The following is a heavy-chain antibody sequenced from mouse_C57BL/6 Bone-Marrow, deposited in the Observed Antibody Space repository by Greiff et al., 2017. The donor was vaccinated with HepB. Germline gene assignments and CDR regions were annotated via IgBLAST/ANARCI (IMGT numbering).Heavy chain of an antibody. CDR2: IDPSDSYT. V-gene: IGHV1-69*01. J-gene: IGHJ3*01. CDR1: GYTFTSYW. Sequence: QVQLQQSGAELVMPGASVKLSCKASGYTFTSYWMHWVKQRPGQGLEWIGEIDPSDSYTNYNQKFKGKSTLTVDKSSSTAYMQLSSLTSEDSAVYYCARRDYGSRGFAYWGQGTLVTVSA. CDR3: ARRDYGSRGFAY. D-gene: IGHD1-1*01.